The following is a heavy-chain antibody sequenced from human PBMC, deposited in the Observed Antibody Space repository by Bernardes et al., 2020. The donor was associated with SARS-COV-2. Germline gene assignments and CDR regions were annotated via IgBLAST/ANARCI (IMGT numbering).Heavy chain of an antibody. D-gene: IGHD5-12*01. CDR1: GFTFSSYG. V-gene: IGHV3-30*18. Sequence: SLRLSCAASGFTFSSYGMHWVRQAPGKGLEWVAVISYDGSNKYYADSVKGRFTISRDNSKNTLYLQMNSLRAEDTAVYYCAKPQYSGYADAFDIWGQGTMVTVSS. CDR3: AKPQYSGYADAFDI. CDR2: ISYDGSNK. J-gene: IGHJ3*02.